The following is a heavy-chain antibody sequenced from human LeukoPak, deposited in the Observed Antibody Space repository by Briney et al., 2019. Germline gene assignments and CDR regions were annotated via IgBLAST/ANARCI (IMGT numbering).Heavy chain of an antibody. J-gene: IGHJ5*02. CDR1: GGSISSYY. D-gene: IGHD3-22*01. V-gene: IGHV4-59*01. CDR2: IYYSGST. Sequence: SETLSLTCSVSGGSISSYYWSWIRQPPGKGLEWIGYIYYSGSTNYNPSLKSRVTISVDTSKNQFSLKLSSVTAADTAVYYCAREGDTYYYDSSGYYVGHWFDPWGQGTLVTVSS. CDR3: AREGDTYYYDSSGYYVGHWFDP.